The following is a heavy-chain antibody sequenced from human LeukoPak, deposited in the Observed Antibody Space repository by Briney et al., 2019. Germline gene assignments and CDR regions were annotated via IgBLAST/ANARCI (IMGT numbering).Heavy chain of an antibody. CDR1: GFTFSSYA. V-gene: IGHV3-64D*06. CDR2: ISSNGGNK. D-gene: IGHD3-10*01. CDR3: VKRQGPGSGGYYGMDV. Sequence: GGSLRLSCSASGFTFSSYAMHWVRQAPGKGLEYVSAISSNGGNKYYADSVRARFTISRDNSKNTLYLQMSSLRAEDTAVYCCVKRQGPGSGGYYGMDVWGKGTTVTVSS. J-gene: IGHJ6*04.